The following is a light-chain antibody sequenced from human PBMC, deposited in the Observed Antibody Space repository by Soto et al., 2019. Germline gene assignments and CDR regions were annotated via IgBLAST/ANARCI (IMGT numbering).Light chain of an antibody. CDR2: VAS. V-gene: IGKV1-39*01. J-gene: IGKJ4*01. CDR3: QQSYSTLLT. CDR1: QSISRY. Sequence: DIQMTQSPASLSASLGDRVTITCRASQSISRYLNWYQQKPGKAPNLLIYVASSLQSEVPSRFSGSGSGTDFTLTITSLPPEDFETYYCQQSYSTLLTFGGGTKVDIK.